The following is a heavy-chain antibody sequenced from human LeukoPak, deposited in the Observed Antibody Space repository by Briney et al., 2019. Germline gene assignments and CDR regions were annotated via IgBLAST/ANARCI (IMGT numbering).Heavy chain of an antibody. CDR3: ARERKGDDYGDYVLESDAFDI. Sequence: GGSLRLSCAASGFTFSSYGMHWVRQAPGKGLEGVAVIWYDGSNKYYADSVKGRFTISRDNSKNTLYLQMNSLRAEDTAVYYCARERKGDDYGDYVLESDAFDIWGQGTMVTVSS. CDR1: GFTFSSYG. V-gene: IGHV3-33*01. D-gene: IGHD4-17*01. J-gene: IGHJ3*02. CDR2: IWYDGSNK.